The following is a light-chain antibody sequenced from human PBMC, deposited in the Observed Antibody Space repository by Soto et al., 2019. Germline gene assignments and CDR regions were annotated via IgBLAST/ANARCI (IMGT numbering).Light chain of an antibody. CDR3: QQYRNNSYS. V-gene: IGKV1-5*01. J-gene: IGKJ2*03. CDR2: DAS. CDR1: QRVHTF. Sequence: QLTQSPSTVSASVGDSVTVSCRASQRVHTFVAWYQQKPGGAPKVVIFDASILGSGVPSRFSGSGFGTEFTLRISSLQPDDFATYYCQQYRNNSYSFGQGTKLEIK.